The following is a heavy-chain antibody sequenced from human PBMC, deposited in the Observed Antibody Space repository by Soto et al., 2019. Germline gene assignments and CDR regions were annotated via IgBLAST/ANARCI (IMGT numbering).Heavy chain of an antibody. V-gene: IGHV1-46*01. J-gene: IGHJ4*02. CDR2: INPSGGST. Sequence: QVQLVQSGAEVKKPGASVKVSCKASGYTFTSYYMHWVRQAPGQGLEWMGIINPSGGSTSYAQKFQGRVTMTRDTSTSTVYMELSILRSEDTAVYYCARVAKDFIAVDAIRSPAFDYWGQGTLVTVSS. CDR1: GYTFTSYY. D-gene: IGHD6-19*01. CDR3: ARVAKDFIAVDAIRSPAFDY.